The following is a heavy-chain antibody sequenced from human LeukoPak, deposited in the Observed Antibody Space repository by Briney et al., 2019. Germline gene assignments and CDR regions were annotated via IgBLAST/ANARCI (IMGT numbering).Heavy chain of an antibody. CDR3: ARHLSRSNWFYP. CDR2: IYYSGST. V-gene: IGHV4-59*08. Sequence: SETLSLTCTVSGGSISSYYWSWIRQPPGKGLEWIGYIYYSGSTNYNPSLKSRVTMSVDTSKNQFSLKLSSVTAADTAVYYCARHLSRSNWFYPWGQGTLVTVSS. CDR1: GGSISSYY. D-gene: IGHD5-24*01. J-gene: IGHJ5*02.